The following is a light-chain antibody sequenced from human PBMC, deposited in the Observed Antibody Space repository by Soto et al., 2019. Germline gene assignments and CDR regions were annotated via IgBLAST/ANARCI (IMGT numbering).Light chain of an antibody. J-gene: IGLJ1*01. CDR3: SSYVGTNSYV. V-gene: IGLV2-8*01. Sequence: QPASLSGSPGQSITLSRTRTSRDVGNYNYVSCYQHHPGKAPKLIIYEVYKRPSGVPDRFSGSKSGNTAALTVSGLQAEDEADYYCSSYVGTNSYVFGTGTKVTVL. CDR1: SRDVGNYNY. CDR2: EVY.